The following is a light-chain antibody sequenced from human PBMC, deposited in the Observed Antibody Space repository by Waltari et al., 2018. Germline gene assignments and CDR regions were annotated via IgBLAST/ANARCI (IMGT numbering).Light chain of an antibody. V-gene: IGKV3-15*01. J-gene: IGKJ1*01. CDR1: QSVSSN. CDR3: QQYNNWPPWT. CDR2: GAS. Sequence: PGERATLSCRASQSVSSNLAWYQQKPGQAPRLLIYGASTRATGIPARFSGSGSGTEFTLTISSMQSEDFAVYYCQQYNNWPPWTFGQGTKVEIK.